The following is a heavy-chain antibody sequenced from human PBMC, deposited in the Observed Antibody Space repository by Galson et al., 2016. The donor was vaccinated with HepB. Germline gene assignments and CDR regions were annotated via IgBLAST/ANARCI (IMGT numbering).Heavy chain of an antibody. Sequence: SVKVSCKASGYTFSSYDIIWVRQGTGQGLEWMGWMNPNSGNTGYAQKFKGRVPMTGDASISTAYMELISLGPEDTAIYYCARAVRYQLLSDPWGQGTPVTISS. D-gene: IGHD2-2*01. CDR3: ARAVRYQLLSDP. CDR2: MNPNSGNT. J-gene: IGHJ5*02. CDR1: GYTFSSYD. V-gene: IGHV1-8*01.